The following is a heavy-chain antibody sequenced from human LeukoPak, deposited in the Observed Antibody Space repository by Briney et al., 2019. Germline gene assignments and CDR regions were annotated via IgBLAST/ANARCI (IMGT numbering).Heavy chain of an antibody. D-gene: IGHD4-17*01. V-gene: IGHV3-11*01. Sequence: GRSLRLSCAASGFTFSDYYMSWIRQAPGKGLEWVSYISSSGSTIYYADSVKGRFTISRDNAKNSLYLQMNSLRAEDTAIYYCANKEGYGASNYWGQGTLVTVSS. J-gene: IGHJ4*02. CDR3: ANKEGYGASNY. CDR2: ISSSGSTI. CDR1: GFTFSDYY.